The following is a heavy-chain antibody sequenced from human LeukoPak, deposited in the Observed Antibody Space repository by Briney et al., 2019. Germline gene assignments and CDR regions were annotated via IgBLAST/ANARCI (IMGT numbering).Heavy chain of an antibody. Sequence: PSETLSLTCAVYGGSFSGYYWSWIRQPPGKGLEWIGEINHSGSTNYNPSLKSRVTISVDTSKNQFSLKLSSVTAADTAVYYCAREGGSGSYPYFYYYYMDVWGKGTTVTVSS. CDR2: INHSGST. J-gene: IGHJ6*03. CDR3: AREGGSGSYPYFYYYYMDV. D-gene: IGHD1-26*01. V-gene: IGHV4-34*01. CDR1: GGSFSGYY.